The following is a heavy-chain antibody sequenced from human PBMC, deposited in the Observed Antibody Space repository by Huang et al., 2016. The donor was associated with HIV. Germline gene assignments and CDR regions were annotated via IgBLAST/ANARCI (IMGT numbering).Heavy chain of an antibody. CDR3: ARKFGRDFDY. V-gene: IGHV1-18*01. CDR2: VSPYNGET. J-gene: IGHJ4*02. CDR1: GYTFSGYA. D-gene: IGHD3-16*01. Sequence: QVKLVQSGAEVKKPGASVKVSCKTSGYTFSGYAITWVRQAPGQGLEWMGWVSPYNGETNYGQNLQGRVTMTTEMSTTTAYMELRSLTSDDTAIYYCARKFGRDFDYWGQGTLVTVSS.